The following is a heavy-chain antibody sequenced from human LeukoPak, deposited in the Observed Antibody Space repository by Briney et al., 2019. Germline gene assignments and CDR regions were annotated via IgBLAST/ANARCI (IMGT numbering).Heavy chain of an antibody. Sequence: PGGSLRLSCAASGFTFSNYAMSWVRQAPGKGLEWVSAVSASGGTTYYADSVKGRFTISRDNSKNTLHLQMNSLRAEDTAVYYCAKELRMTVWGQGSLVTVSS. CDR1: GFTFSNYA. D-gene: IGHD2-21*02. J-gene: IGHJ4*02. CDR3: AKELRMTV. V-gene: IGHV3-23*01. CDR2: VSASGGTT.